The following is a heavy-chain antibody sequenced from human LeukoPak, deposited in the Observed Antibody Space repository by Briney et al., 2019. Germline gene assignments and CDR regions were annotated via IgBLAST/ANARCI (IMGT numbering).Heavy chain of an antibody. D-gene: IGHD5-18*01. V-gene: IGHV3-53*04. CDR2: IYSGGTA. Sequence: GGSLRLSCAVSGFSVSGNYMSWVRQAPGKGLECVAVIYSGGTAFYADSVKGRFIISRHTSKNTLYLQMDSLRTEDTAVDYCAREGGRGYSYGLSHYYYGFDVWGQGTTVTVSS. CDR1: GFSVSGNY. CDR3: AREGGRGYSYGLSHYYYGFDV. J-gene: IGHJ6*02.